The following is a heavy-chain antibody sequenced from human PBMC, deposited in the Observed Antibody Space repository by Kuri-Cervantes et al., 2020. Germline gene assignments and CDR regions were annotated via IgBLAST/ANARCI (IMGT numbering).Heavy chain of an antibody. Sequence: GSLRLSCTVSGGSVSSGSYYWSWIRQPPGKGLEWIGYIYYSGSTNYNPSLKSRVTISVDTSKNQFSLKLSSVTAADTAVYYCARIVDTAVWFDPWGQGTLVTVSS. V-gene: IGHV4-61*01. J-gene: IGHJ5*02. CDR1: GGSVSSGSYY. D-gene: IGHD5-18*01. CDR3: ARIVDTAVWFDP. CDR2: IYYSGST.